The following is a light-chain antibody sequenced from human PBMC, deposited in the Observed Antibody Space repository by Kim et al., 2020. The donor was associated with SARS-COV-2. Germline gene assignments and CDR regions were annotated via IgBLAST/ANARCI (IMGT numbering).Light chain of an antibody. J-gene: IGKJ1*01. CDR2: DAS. CDR1: QSISNW. Sequence: DIQMTQSPSTLSASVGDRVNITCRASQSISNWLAWYQQKPGKAPKLLIYDASNLESGVPSRFSGSGSGTEFTLTISSLQPDDFATYHCQQYNSYSRTFGQGTKVDIK. CDR3: QQYNSYSRT. V-gene: IGKV1-5*01.